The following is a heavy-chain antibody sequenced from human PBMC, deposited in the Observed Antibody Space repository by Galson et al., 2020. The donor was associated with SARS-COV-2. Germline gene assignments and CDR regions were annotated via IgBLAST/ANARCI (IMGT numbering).Heavy chain of an antibody. CDR1: GGSMGSYY. CDR3: AKHAGYYYGDGLH. CDR2: IYDSGST. D-gene: IGHD4-17*01. Sequence: SETLSLTCTVSGGSMGSYYWSWIRQTPGKGLEWIGYIYDSGSTNYNPSLKSRVTISLDKSNNQVSLNLSSVTATDTAVYYCAKHAGYYYGDGLHWGKGTLVTVSS. V-gene: IGHV4-59*08. J-gene: IGHJ4*02.